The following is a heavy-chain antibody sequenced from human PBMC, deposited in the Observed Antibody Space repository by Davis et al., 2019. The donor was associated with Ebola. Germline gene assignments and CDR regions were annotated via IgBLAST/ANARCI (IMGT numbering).Heavy chain of an antibody. Sequence: GESLKISCAASGFSLSNYRMNWVRQAPGKGLEWVSSISSRSSYIYYADSVKGRFTISRDNSKNTLYLQMNSLRPEDTAVYYCARDSDDYSFDYWGQGTLVTVSS. D-gene: IGHD4-11*01. CDR1: GFSLSNYR. CDR2: ISSRSSYI. V-gene: IGHV3-21*01. J-gene: IGHJ4*02. CDR3: ARDSDDYSFDY.